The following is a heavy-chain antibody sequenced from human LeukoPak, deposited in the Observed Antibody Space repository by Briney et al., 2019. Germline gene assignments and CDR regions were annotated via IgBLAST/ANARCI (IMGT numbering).Heavy chain of an antibody. CDR2: ISGSGGSI. Sequence: GRSLRLSCATSGFIFSSYAMSWVRQAPGRALEWVSSISGSGGSIYYADSVKGRLTISRDNSKNTLYLQMNSLRAEDTAVYYCAKARGEQNGGSNYWGQGTQVIVSS. CDR1: GFIFSSYA. V-gene: IGHV3-23*01. J-gene: IGHJ4*02. D-gene: IGHD2-15*01. CDR3: AKARGEQNGGSNY.